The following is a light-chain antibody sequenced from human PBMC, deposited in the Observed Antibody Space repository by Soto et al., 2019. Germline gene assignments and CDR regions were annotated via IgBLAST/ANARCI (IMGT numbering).Light chain of an antibody. CDR3: QQYGSSSTWT. CDR2: AES. J-gene: IGKJ1*01. V-gene: IGKV3-20*01. CDR1: HSVSSAY. Sequence: EIVLTQSPGTLSLSPGERATLSCRASHSVSSAYLDWYQHKPGQPPTLLIYAESSRVTSIPDRFSGSGSWSDFTLAISRLEPEDLAVYYCQQYGSSSTWTFGQGTKVEIK.